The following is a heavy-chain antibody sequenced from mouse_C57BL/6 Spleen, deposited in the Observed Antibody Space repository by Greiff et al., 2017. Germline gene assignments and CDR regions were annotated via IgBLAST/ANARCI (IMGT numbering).Heavy chain of an antibody. CDR3: AREQGITTVVATDFDV. D-gene: IGHD1-1*01. CDR2: ISDGGSYT. CDR1: GFTFSSYA. V-gene: IGHV5-4*01. Sequence: EVKLMESGGGLVKPGGSLKLSCAASGFTFSSYAMSWVRQTPEKRLEWVATISDGGSYTYYPDNVKGRFTISRDNAKNNLYLQMSHLKSEDTAMYYCAREQGITTVVATDFDVWGTGTTVTVSS. J-gene: IGHJ1*03.